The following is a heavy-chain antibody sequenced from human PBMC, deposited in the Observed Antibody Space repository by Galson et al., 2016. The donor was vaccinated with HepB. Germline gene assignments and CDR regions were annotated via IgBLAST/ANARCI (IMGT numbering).Heavy chain of an antibody. CDR2: IWYDGNNK. J-gene: IGHJ6*02. V-gene: IGHV3-33*01. CDR1: GFSFSSYG. Sequence: SLRLSCAASGFSFSSYGMHWVRQAPGKGLEWVVVIWYDGNNKYYGDSVKGRFTISRDNSKNTLYLQMNSLRVDDTAVYYCARGGLMDYYYHGMDVWGQGTRVTVSS. D-gene: IGHD2-8*01. CDR3: ARGGLMDYYYHGMDV.